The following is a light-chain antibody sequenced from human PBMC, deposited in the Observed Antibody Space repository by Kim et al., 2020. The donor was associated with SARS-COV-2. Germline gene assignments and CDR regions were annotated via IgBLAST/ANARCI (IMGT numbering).Light chain of an antibody. CDR2: AAS. J-gene: IGKJ1*01. Sequence: DIQMTQSPSSLSVSVGDRVTITCRASQGITNSLAWYQQKPGKVPQLLIYAASALQSGVPSRFSDSGSGTDFTLTISSVQPEDVATYYFQSYGGATWTFGQETKVNIK. CDR1: QGITNS. CDR3: QSYGGATWT. V-gene: IGKV1-27*01.